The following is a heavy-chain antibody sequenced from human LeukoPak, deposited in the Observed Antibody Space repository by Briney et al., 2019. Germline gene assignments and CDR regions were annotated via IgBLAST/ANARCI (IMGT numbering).Heavy chain of an antibody. V-gene: IGHV3-23*01. CDR1: GFTFSDAA. Sequence: GGSLRLSCAASGFTFSDAAMSWVRQAPGKGLEWVSAISGSGGSTYYADSVKGRFTISRDNSKNTLYLQMNSLRAEDTAVYYCAKDRRGAAAGTFDYWGQGTLVTVSS. CDR2: ISGSGGST. CDR3: AKDRRGAAAGTFDY. J-gene: IGHJ4*02. D-gene: IGHD6-13*01.